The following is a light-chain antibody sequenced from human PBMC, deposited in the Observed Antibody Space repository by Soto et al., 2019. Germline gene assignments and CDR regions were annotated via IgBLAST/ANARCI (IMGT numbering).Light chain of an antibody. J-gene: IGLJ2*01. CDR3: QSYDSSLSGVI. CDR2: GNN. Sequence: QAVVTQPPSVSGAPGQRVTISCTGSSSNIGTDYHVHWYQQFLGTAPKLLIYGNNNRPSGVPDRFSGSKSGTSASLAITGLQAEDEADYYCQSYDSSLSGVIFGGGTKLTVL. CDR1: SSNIGTDYH. V-gene: IGLV1-40*01.